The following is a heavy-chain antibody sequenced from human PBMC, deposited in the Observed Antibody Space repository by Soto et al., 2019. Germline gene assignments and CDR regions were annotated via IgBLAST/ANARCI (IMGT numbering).Heavy chain of an antibody. D-gene: IGHD6-19*01. CDR1: GYTFTSYG. Sequence: QVQLVQSGAEVKKPGASVKVSCKASGYTFTSYGISWVRQAPGQGLEWMGWIIAYNGNTNYAQKLQGIVTMTTDTATSIAFVELSSLRSYDTGLYYCARDSSGWYYYWGQGTLGTVSA. J-gene: IGHJ4*02. CDR2: IIAYNGNT. CDR3: ARDSSGWYYY. V-gene: IGHV1-18*01.